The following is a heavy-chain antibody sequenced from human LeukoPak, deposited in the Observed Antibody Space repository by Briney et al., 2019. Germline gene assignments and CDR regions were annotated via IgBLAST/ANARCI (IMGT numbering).Heavy chain of an antibody. CDR3: ARGGSYLGHCDY. D-gene: IGHD1-26*01. V-gene: IGHV4-59*01. Sequence: SETLSLTCTVSGVSISSYYWSWIRQPPGKGLEWIGYIYYSGNTNYNPSLKSRVTISVDTSKNQFSLKLSSVTAADTAVYYCARGGSYLGHCDYWGQGTLVTVSS. J-gene: IGHJ4*02. CDR2: IYYSGNT. CDR1: GVSISSYY.